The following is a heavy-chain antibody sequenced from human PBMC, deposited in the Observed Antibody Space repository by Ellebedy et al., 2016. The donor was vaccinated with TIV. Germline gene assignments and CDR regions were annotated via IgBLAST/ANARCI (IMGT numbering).Heavy chain of an antibody. V-gene: IGHV3-7*01. Sequence: GESLKISCTASGLSFRSYWMAWVRQAPGKGLEWVANIYQDGTMKYSLDSVRGRFVISRDNAKNSLYLQINSLRTEDTAVYYCARRGSYGDYAVQINNWFDRWGQGTLVIVSS. CDR1: GLSFRSYW. J-gene: IGHJ5*02. CDR2: IYQDGTMK. D-gene: IGHD4-17*01. CDR3: ARRGSYGDYAVQINNWFDR.